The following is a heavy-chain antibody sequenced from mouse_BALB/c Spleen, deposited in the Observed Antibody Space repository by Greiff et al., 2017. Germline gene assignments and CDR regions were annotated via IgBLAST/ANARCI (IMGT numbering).Heavy chain of an antibody. D-gene: IGHD2-3*01. J-gene: IGHJ3*01. CDR1: GFNIKDTY. CDR3: ARNGYYPWFAY. Sequence: VQLKQSGAELVKPGASVKLSCTASGFNIKDTYMHWVKQRPEQGLEWIGRIDPANGNTKYDPKFQGKATITADTSSNTAYLQLSSLTSEDTAVYYCARNGYYPWFAYWGQGTLVTVSA. V-gene: IGHV14-3*02. CDR2: IDPANGNT.